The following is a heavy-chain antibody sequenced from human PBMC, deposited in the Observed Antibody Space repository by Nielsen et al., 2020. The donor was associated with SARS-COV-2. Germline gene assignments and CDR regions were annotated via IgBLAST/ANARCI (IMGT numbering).Heavy chain of an antibody. V-gene: IGHV3-23*01. CDR2: ISGSGGST. Sequence: GGSLRLSCAASGFTFSSYAMSWVRQAPGKGLEWVSAISGSGGSTYYADSVKGRFTISRDNSKNTLYLQMNSLRAEGTAVYYCATHYYDSSGYYYEEWFDPWGQGTLVTVSS. D-gene: IGHD3-22*01. CDR1: GFTFSSYA. CDR3: ATHYYDSSGYYYEEWFDP. J-gene: IGHJ5*02.